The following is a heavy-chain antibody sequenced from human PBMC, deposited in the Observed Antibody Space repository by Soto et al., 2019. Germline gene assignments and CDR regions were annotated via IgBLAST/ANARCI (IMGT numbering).Heavy chain of an antibody. J-gene: IGHJ3*02. D-gene: IGHD3-22*01. CDR1: GYTFTSYG. V-gene: IGHV1-18*01. CDR2: ISAYNGNT. Sequence: ASVKVSCKASGYTFTSYGISWVRQAPGQGLEWMGWISAYNGNTNYAQKLQGRVTMTTDTSTSTAYVELRSLRSDDTAVYYCARDSSSGPTYAFDIWGQGTMVTVSS. CDR3: ARDSSSGPTYAFDI.